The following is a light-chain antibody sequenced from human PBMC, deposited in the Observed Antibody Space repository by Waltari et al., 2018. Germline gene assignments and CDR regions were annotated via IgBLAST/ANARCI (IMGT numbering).Light chain of an antibody. J-gene: IGKJ5*01. V-gene: IGKV1D-13*01. CDR1: QAISSS. Sequence: AIQLTQSPPSLSASVGDRVTIACLASQAISSSLVWYQQKPGKAPKRLIYDASTLENGVPSRFSGSGSGTDFTLTISSLQPEDFSTYHCQQFYNYPPTFGQGTRLEIK. CDR2: DAS. CDR3: QQFYNYPPT.